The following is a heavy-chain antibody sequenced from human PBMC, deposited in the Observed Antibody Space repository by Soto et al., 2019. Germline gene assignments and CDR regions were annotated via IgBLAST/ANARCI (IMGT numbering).Heavy chain of an antibody. V-gene: IGHV1-69*12. J-gene: IGHJ4*02. CDR2: IIPIFGTA. Sequence: QVQLVQSGAEVKKPGSSVKVSCKASGGTFSSYAISWVRQAPGQGLEWMGGIIPIFGTANYEQKFQGRVTITADESTSTAYMELSSLRSEDTAVYYCARLGYCISTSCPVDYWGQGTLVTVSS. D-gene: IGHD2-2*01. CDR1: GGTFSSYA. CDR3: ARLGYCISTSCPVDY.